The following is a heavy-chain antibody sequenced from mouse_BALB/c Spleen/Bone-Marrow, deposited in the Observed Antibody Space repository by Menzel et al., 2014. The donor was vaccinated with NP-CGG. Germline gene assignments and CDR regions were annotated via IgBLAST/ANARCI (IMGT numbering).Heavy chain of an antibody. V-gene: IGHV1-54*01. D-gene: IGHD4-1*01. J-gene: IGHJ1*01. CDR3: ARDWDWYFDV. CDR1: GYAFSNYL. Sequence: VQVVESGAELVRPGTSVKVPCKASGYAFSNYLIEWVKQRPGQGLEWIGVIHPGSGGTNYNEKFKGKATLTADKSSSTAYMQLSSLTSGDSAVYFCARDWDWYFDVWGAGTTVTVSS. CDR2: IHPGSGGT.